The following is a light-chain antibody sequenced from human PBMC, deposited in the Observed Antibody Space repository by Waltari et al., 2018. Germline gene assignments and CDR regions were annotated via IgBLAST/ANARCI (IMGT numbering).Light chain of an antibody. CDR3: QQYNDWPQT. CDR2: GAS. CDR1: QSFSGK. Sequence: IVMTQSPATLSVSPGERVPLSYRASQSFSGKLAWYQQKPGQAPRLLMYGASTRAAGVPTRFSGSGSGTEFTVTISSLQSEDFAVYYCQQYNDWPQTFGQGTKLQTK. J-gene: IGKJ2*01. V-gene: IGKV3-15*01.